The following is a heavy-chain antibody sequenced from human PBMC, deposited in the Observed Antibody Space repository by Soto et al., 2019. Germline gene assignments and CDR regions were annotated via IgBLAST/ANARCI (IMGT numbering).Heavy chain of an antibody. CDR3: ARVAPPDPYDILTGPDY. CDR1: GFTFSSYE. J-gene: IGHJ4*02. V-gene: IGHV3-48*03. Sequence: PGGPLRLSCAASGFTFSSYEMNWVRQAPGKGLEWVSYISSSGSTIYYADSVKGRFTISRDNAKNSLYLQMNSLRAEDTAVYYCARVAPPDPYDILTGPDYWGQGTLVTVSS. CDR2: ISSSGSTI. D-gene: IGHD3-9*01.